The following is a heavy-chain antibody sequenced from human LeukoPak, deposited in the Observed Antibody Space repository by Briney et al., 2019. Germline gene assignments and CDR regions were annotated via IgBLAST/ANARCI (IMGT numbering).Heavy chain of an antibody. J-gene: IGHJ3*02. D-gene: IGHD3-22*01. CDR1: GGSFSGYY. V-gene: IGHV4-34*01. Sequence: SETLSLTCAVYGGSFSGYYWSWIRQPPGKGLEWIGEINHSGSTNYNPSLKSRVTISVDTSKNQFSLKLSSVTAADTAVYYCARESITMIVVVITRDAFDIWGQGTMVTVSS. CDR2: INHSGST. CDR3: ARESITMIVVVITRDAFDI.